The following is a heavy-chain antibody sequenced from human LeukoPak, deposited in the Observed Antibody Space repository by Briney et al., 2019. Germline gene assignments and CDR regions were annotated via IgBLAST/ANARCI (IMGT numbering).Heavy chain of an antibody. Sequence: ASVKVSCKVSGYTLTELSMHGVRQAPGKGLEWIGGFDPEDGETIYAQKFQGRVTMTEDTSTDTAYMEMSSLRSEDTAVYYCATDKCTGCRGRYFRWGQGTLVTVSS. CDR2: FDPEDGET. CDR1: GYTLTELS. V-gene: IGHV1-24*01. D-gene: IGHD3-9*01. CDR3: ATDKCTGCRGRYFR. J-gene: IGHJ4*02.